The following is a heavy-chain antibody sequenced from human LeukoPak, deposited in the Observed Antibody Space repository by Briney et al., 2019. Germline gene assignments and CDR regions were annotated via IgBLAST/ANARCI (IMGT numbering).Heavy chain of an antibody. V-gene: IGHV1-2*02. CDR3: ARDLRGRSWSRPWY. Sequence: ASVKVSCKASGYTFTGYYMHWVRQAPGQGLERMGWINPNSGGTNCAQKFQGSVTITRDTSISTAYMELSRLRSDDTAVYYCARDLRGRSWSRPWYWVQGTQVTVSS. D-gene: IGHD6-13*01. CDR1: GYTFTGYY. J-gene: IGHJ4*02. CDR2: INPNSGGT.